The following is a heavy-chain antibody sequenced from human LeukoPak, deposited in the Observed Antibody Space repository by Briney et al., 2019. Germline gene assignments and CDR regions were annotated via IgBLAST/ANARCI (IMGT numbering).Heavy chain of an antibody. CDR1: GFTFSSYG. D-gene: IGHD3-10*01. V-gene: IGHV3-30*03. J-gene: IGHJ4*02. CDR2: ISYDGSKK. CDR3: ARDYYASGSSDY. Sequence: PGGSLRLSCAASGFTFSSYGMHWVRQAPGKGLEWVAVISYDGSKKYYADSVKGRFTISRDNSKNTLYLQMNSLRAEDTAVYYCARDYYASGSSDYWGQGTLVTVSS.